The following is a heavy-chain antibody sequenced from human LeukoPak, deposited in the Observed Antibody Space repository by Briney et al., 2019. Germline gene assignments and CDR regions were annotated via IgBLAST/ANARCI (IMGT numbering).Heavy chain of an antibody. V-gene: IGHV3-23*01. Sequence: GGSLRLSCAASGFTFSNYAMNWVRQAPGKGLEWVSAISGSGGGTFYADSVKGRFTIFRDNSKNTLYLQMNSLRAEDTAVYYCARDRSSFDYWGQGTLVTVSS. CDR2: ISGSGGGT. D-gene: IGHD6-13*01. CDR1: GFTFSNYA. CDR3: ARDRSSFDY. J-gene: IGHJ4*02.